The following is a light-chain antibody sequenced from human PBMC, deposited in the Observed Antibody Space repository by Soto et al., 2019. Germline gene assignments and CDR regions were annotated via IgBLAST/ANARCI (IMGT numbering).Light chain of an antibody. Sequence: DIVMTQSPDSLAVSLGERATINCKSSQSVLYNSSNKNYLAWYQHKPGQPPKLLIYWASTRESGVPDRFSGSGSGTDFTLTISSLQAEDVAVYYCQQYYSTPFTFGPGTKVDIK. V-gene: IGKV4-1*01. CDR3: QQYYSTPFT. CDR1: QSVLYNSSNKNY. CDR2: WAS. J-gene: IGKJ3*01.